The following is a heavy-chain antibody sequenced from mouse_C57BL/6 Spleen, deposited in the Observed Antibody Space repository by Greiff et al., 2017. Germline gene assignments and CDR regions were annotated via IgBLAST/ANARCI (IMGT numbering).Heavy chain of an antibody. CDR2: ISGGGGNT. Sequence: DVKLVESGGGLVKPGGSLKLSCAASGFTFSSYTMSWVRQTPEKRLEWVATISGGGGNTYYPDSVKGRFTISRDNAKNTLYLQMSSLRSEATALYYCARQGQLVLRAMDYWGQGTSVTVSS. D-gene: IGHD3-2*01. J-gene: IGHJ4*01. CDR3: ARQGQLVLRAMDY. CDR1: GFTFSSYT. V-gene: IGHV5-9*01.